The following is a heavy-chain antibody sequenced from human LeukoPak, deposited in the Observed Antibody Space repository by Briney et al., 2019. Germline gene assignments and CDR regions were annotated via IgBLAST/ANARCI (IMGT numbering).Heavy chain of an antibody. CDR1: GFTFDDYT. CDR2: ISGSSSYI. D-gene: IGHD6-6*01. J-gene: IGHJ5*02. V-gene: IGHV3-21*01. Sequence: GGSLRLSCAASGFTFDDYTMHWVRQAPGKGLEWVSSISGSSSYIYYADSMKGRFTISRDNGKNSLYLQMNSLRAEDTAVYFCARGSSNVAARNNWFDPWGQGALVTVSS. CDR3: ARGSSNVAARNNWFDP.